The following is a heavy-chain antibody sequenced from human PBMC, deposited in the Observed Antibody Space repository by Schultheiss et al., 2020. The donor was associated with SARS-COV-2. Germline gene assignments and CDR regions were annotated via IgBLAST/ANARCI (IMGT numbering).Heavy chain of an antibody. D-gene: IGHD2-15*01. J-gene: IGHJ4*02. Sequence: GESLKISCAASGFTFSSYAMSWVRQAPGKGLEWVSAISGSGGITYYADSVKGRFTISRDNSKNTLYLQMNSLRAEDTAVYYCAKGRVVVAATYFDYWGQGTLVTVSS. CDR2: ISGSGGIT. CDR3: AKGRVVVAATYFDY. CDR1: GFTFSSYA. V-gene: IGHV3-23*01.